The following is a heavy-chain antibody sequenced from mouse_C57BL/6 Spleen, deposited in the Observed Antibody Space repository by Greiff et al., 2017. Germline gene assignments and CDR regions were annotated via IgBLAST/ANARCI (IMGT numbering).Heavy chain of an antibody. D-gene: IGHD2-5*01. Sequence: EVQLVESGGDLVKPGGSLKLSCAASGFTFSSYGMSWVRQTPDKRLEWVATISSGGSYTYYPDSVKGRFTISRDNAKNTLYLQMSSLKSEDTAMYYCARHSNYERFDYWGQGTTLTVSS. V-gene: IGHV5-6*01. CDR1: GFTFSSYG. CDR3: ARHSNYERFDY. J-gene: IGHJ2*01. CDR2: ISSGGSYT.